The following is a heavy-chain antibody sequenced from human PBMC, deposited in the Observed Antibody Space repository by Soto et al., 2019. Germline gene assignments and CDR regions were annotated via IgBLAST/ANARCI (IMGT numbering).Heavy chain of an antibody. CDR2: ISWNSGGI. CDR1: GFTFDDYA. Sequence: EVQLVESGGGLVQPGRSLRLSCAGSGFTFDDYAMHWVRQVPGKGLEWVSGISWNSGGIGFADSVKGRFTISRDNAKNALYLQMNSARPEDTAFYYCVKSWGVFGSASFFDHWGKGTLVTVSS. D-gene: IGHD3-16*01. V-gene: IGHV3-9*01. CDR3: VKSWGVFGSASFFDH. J-gene: IGHJ4*02.